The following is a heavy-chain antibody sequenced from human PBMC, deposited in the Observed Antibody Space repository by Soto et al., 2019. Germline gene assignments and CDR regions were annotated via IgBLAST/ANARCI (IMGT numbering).Heavy chain of an antibody. D-gene: IGHD7-27*01. CDR1: GFTVSSNY. CDR2: IYSGGST. V-gene: IGHV3-66*01. CDR3: ARGVLPNSNSGYYFDY. Sequence: GGSLRLSCAASGFTVSSNYMSWVRQAPGKGLEWVSVIYSGGSTYYADSVKGRFTISRDNSKNTLYLQMNSLRAEDTAVYYCARGVLPNSNSGYYFDYWGQGTLVTVSS. J-gene: IGHJ4*02.